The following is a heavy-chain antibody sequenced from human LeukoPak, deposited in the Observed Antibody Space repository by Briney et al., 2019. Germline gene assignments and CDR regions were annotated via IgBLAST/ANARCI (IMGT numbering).Heavy chain of an antibody. Sequence: GGSLRLSCAASGFTSSNYWMYWVRQGPGEGPVWVSRISPDGTDTGYADSAKGRFTISRDNAKNTLYLQMSSLRAEDTAVYYGARDLSVTWGQGTLVTVPS. V-gene: IGHV3-74*01. CDR3: ARDLSVT. D-gene: IGHD2-21*02. CDR2: ISPDGTDT. J-gene: IGHJ4*02. CDR1: GFTSSNYW.